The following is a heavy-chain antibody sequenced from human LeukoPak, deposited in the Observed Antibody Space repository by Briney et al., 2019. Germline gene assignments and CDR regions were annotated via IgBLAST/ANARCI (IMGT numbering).Heavy chain of an antibody. D-gene: IGHD2-21*01. Sequence: GESLKISCKGSGYSFTSYWIGWVRPMPGKGLEWMGIIYPGDSDTRYSPSFQGQVTISADKSISTAYLQWSSLKASDTAMYYCVRMRISVVIAPHGFDIWGQGTMVTVSS. V-gene: IGHV5-51*01. J-gene: IGHJ3*02. CDR2: IYPGDSDT. CDR3: VRMRISVVIAPHGFDI. CDR1: GYSFTSYW.